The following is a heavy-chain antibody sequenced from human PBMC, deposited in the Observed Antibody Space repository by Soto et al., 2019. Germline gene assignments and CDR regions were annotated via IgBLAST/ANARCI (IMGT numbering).Heavy chain of an antibody. CDR1: GYTSTSYY. Sequence: GASVKVSCTASGYTSTSYYMHWVRQSPGQGLEWMGWINPKSGGTNYAQKFQGWVTMTRDTSISTAYMELSRLRSDDTAVYYCARSYYDSSGYYYSYYYGMDVWGQGTTVTVSS. D-gene: IGHD3-22*01. V-gene: IGHV1-2*04. J-gene: IGHJ6*02. CDR3: ARSYYDSSGYYYSYYYGMDV. CDR2: INPKSGGT.